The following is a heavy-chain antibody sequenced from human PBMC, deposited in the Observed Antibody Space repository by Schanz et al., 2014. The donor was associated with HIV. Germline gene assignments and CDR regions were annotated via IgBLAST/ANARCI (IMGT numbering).Heavy chain of an antibody. D-gene: IGHD3-22*01. Sequence: EVQLVESGGGLVQPGGSLRLSCAASGFTFSTYDMHWVRQVTGKGLEWVSAIGTAADTYYSDSVKGRFTISRENAKNSLYLQMNSLRVGDTAVYYCAKDRNQYDSRYIGKGNYYYYYGMDVWGQGTTVTVSS. J-gene: IGHJ6*02. CDR3: AKDRNQYDSRYIGKGNYYYYYGMDV. CDR1: GFTFSTYD. CDR2: IGTAADT. V-gene: IGHV3-13*01.